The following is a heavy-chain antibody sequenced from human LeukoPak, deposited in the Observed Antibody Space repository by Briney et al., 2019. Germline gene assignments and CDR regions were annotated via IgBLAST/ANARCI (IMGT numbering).Heavy chain of an antibody. D-gene: IGHD6-25*01. V-gene: IGHV3-30*18. Sequence: SGRSLRLSCAASGFTFSSYGIHWVRRAPGKGLEWVAVISYDGSNKFYADSVKGRFTISRDNSNDTLYLQMDSLRVEDTAVYYCAKAASNWFDPWGQGTLVTVSS. CDR1: GFTFSSYG. CDR2: ISYDGSNK. J-gene: IGHJ5*02. CDR3: AKAASNWFDP.